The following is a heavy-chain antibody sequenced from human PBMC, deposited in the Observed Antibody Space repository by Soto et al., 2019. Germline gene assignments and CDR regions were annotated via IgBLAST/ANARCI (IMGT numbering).Heavy chain of an antibody. Sequence: QVQLVQSGAEVKKPGASVKVSCKASGYTFTSYDINWVRQATGQGLEWMGWMNPNSGNTGYAQKLQGRVTIXXNXAXITAYMELSSLRSEDTAVYYCARDGGRGDGYTSVDVWGQGTTVTVSS. CDR1: GYTFTSYD. CDR2: MNPNSGNT. V-gene: IGHV1-8*01. D-gene: IGHD5-12*01. J-gene: IGHJ6*02. CDR3: ARDGGRGDGYTSVDV.